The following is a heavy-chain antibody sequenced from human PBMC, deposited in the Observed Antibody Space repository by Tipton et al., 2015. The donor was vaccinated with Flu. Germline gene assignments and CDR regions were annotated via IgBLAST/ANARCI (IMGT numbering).Heavy chain of an antibody. CDR3: GRLFNGRYVDF. D-gene: IGHD1-26*01. CDR1: GDSISRGSYY. CDR2: IYTNANT. V-gene: IGHV4-61*02. Sequence: TLSLTCTVSGDSISRGSYYYNWIRQPAGEGLEWIGRIYTNANTNYKASLKSRVTISIDRSRNQFSLRLTSVTAADAAMYYCGRLFNGRYVDFWGQGTLVTVSS. J-gene: IGHJ4*02.